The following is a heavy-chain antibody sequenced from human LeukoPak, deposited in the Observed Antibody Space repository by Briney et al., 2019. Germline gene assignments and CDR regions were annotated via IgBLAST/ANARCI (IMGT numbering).Heavy chain of an antibody. D-gene: IGHD5-24*01. J-gene: IGHJ4*02. CDR1: GSTFSSYA. CDR2: IIHIFGTA. V-gene: IGHV1-69*13. CDR3: ARDGDGYNSPRLGFDY. Sequence: ASVNASCKATGSTFSSYAISLARHAPGHGLEWMGEIIHIFGTANYAQKFQGRVTITADESTSTAYMELSSLRSEDTAVYYCARDGDGYNSPRLGFDYWGQGTLVTVSS.